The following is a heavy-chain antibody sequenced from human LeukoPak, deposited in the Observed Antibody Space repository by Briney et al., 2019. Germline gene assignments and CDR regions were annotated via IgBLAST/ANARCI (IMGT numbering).Heavy chain of an antibody. V-gene: IGHV4-59*08. J-gene: IGHJ6*03. CDR1: GGSISSYY. D-gene: IGHD3-10*01. Sequence: SETLSLTCTVSGGSISSYYWSWIRLPPGKGLEWIGYISHSGTTNYNPSLKGRVTISVDTSKNQFSLKLSSVTAPDTAVYYCVRQTPYYGSGTYYFYYYIDVWGRGTTVTVSS. CDR3: VRQTPYYGSGTYYFYYYIDV. CDR2: ISHSGTT.